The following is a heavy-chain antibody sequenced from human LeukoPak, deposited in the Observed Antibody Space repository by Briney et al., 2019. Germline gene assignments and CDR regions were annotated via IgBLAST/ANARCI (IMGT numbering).Heavy chain of an antibody. V-gene: IGHV3-23*01. CDR2: ISGSGDRT. Sequence: QPGGSLRLSCAASGFTFSNYAMSWVRQAPGKGLEWVSIISGSGDRTYYADSVKGRFTISRDNSKNTLYLQMNSLRAEDTAVYYCARRAGAYSHPYDYWGQGTLVTVSS. CDR1: GFTFSNYA. J-gene: IGHJ4*02. CDR3: ARRAGAYSHPYDY. D-gene: IGHD4/OR15-4a*01.